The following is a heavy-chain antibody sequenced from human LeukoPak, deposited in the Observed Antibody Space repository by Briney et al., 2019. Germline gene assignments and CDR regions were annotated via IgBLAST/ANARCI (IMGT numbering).Heavy chain of an antibody. D-gene: IGHD6-19*01. CDR2: IYYSGST. Sequence: PSETLSLTCTVSGGSIGSYYWSWIRQPPGKGLEWIGYIYYSGSTNYNPSLKSRVTISVDTSKNQFSLKLSSVTAADTAVYYCARRGSAPYYFDYWGQGTLVTVSS. J-gene: IGHJ4*02. V-gene: IGHV4-59*08. CDR1: GGSIGSYY. CDR3: ARRGSAPYYFDY.